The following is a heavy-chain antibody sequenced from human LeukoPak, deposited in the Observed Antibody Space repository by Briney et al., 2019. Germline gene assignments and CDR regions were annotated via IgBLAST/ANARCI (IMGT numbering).Heavy chain of an antibody. V-gene: IGHV3-53*01. Sequence: GGSLRLSCTVSGFTVSINSMSWVRQAPGKGLEWVSFIYSGGNTHYSDSVKGRFTISRDNSKNTLYLQMNSLRAEDTALYYCARRAGEYSHPYDYWGQGTLVTVSS. J-gene: IGHJ4*02. CDR3: ARRAGEYSHPYDY. CDR1: GFTVSINS. CDR2: IYSGGNT. D-gene: IGHD4-17*01.